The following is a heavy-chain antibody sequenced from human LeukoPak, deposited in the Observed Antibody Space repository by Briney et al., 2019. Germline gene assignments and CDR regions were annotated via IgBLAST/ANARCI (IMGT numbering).Heavy chain of an antibody. CDR2: ISGSGGST. Sequence: GGSLRLSCAASGFTFSSYAMSWVRQAPGKGLEWLSAISGSGGSTYYADSVKGRFTISRDNSKNTLYLQMNSLRAEDTAVYHCAKVIGIAAAGIYDYWGQGTLVTVSS. CDR3: AKVIGIAAAGIYDY. D-gene: IGHD6-13*01. CDR1: GFTFSSYA. V-gene: IGHV3-23*01. J-gene: IGHJ4*02.